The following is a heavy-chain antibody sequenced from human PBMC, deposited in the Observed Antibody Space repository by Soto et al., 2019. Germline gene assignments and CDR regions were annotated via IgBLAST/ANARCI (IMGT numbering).Heavy chain of an antibody. D-gene: IGHD3-9*01. CDR3: AKDPRYLDWFRNYFDY. V-gene: IGHV3-23*01. CDR1: GFTFSSYA. Sequence: PGGSLRLSCAASGFTFSSYAMSWVRQAPGKGLEWVSAISGSGGSTYYADSVKGRFTISRDNSKNTLYLQMNSLRAEDTAVYYCAKDPRYLDWFRNYFDYWGQGTLVTVSS. CDR2: ISGSGGST. J-gene: IGHJ4*02.